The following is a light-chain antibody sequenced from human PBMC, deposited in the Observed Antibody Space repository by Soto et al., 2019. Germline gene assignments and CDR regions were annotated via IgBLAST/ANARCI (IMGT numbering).Light chain of an antibody. CDR2: DAS. Sequence: DIQMTQSPSTLSASAGDRVTITCRASQSIGSWLAWYQQKPGKAPKLLIYDASTLESGVPSRFSGSGSGTEFTLTISSLQPADFATYYYQQYNTYPYTFGQGTKLEIK. V-gene: IGKV1-5*01. CDR1: QSIGSW. J-gene: IGKJ2*01. CDR3: QQYNTYPYT.